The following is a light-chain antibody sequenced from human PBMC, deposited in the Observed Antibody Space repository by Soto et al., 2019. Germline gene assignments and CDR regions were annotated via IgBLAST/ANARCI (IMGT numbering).Light chain of an antibody. Sequence: EIVLTQSPGTLSLSPGDGATLSCRASQTVKGDQFAWYQQKTGQAPRVLIYGASTRATGIPDRFRGSGSGTHFTLTISRLEPEDFAVYYCKKYDGSCTFVQGTRLEIK. CDR1: QTVKGDQ. CDR3: KKYDGSCT. J-gene: IGKJ5*01. V-gene: IGKV3-20*01. CDR2: GAS.